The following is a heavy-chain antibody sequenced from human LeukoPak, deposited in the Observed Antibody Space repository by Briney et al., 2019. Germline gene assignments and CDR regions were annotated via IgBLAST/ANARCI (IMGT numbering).Heavy chain of an antibody. CDR2: INHSGST. J-gene: IGHJ4*02. CDR1: GGSFSGYY. CDR3: ARGRYYYDSSGYYWSY. D-gene: IGHD3-22*01. V-gene: IGHV4-34*01. Sequence: SETLSLTCAVYGGSFSGYYWSWIRQPPGKGLEWIGEINHSGSTNYNPFLKSRVTISVDTSKNQFSLKLSSVTAADTAVYYCARGRYYYDSSGYYWSYWGQGTLVTVSS.